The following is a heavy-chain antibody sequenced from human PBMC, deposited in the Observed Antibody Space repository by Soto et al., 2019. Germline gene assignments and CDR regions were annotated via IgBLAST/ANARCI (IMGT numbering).Heavy chain of an antibody. D-gene: IGHD2-21*02. Sequence: GAMRLSCESSGFSFTNFAMSWVRQTPGKGLGWVAGIGASGDITWYADSVKGRLSISRDNSKNTLYLQLNSLRFEDTAVYYCAKDAFTARGDDYFDYWGPGTLVTVSS. CDR2: IGASGDIT. J-gene: IGHJ4*02. V-gene: IGHV3-23*01. CDR3: AKDAFTARGDDYFDY. CDR1: GFSFTNFA.